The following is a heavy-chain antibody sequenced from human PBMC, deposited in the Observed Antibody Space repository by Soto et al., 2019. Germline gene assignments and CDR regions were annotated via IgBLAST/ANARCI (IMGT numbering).Heavy chain of an antibody. CDR2: ISAYNGNT. Sequence: GASVKVSCKASGYTFTSYGISWVRQAPGQGLEWMGWISAYNGNTNYAQKLQGRVTMTTDTSTSTAYMELRSLRSDDTAVYYCARVDIVATVGDYYYGMDVWGQGTTVTVS. CDR3: ARVDIVATVGDYYYGMDV. D-gene: IGHD5-12*01. V-gene: IGHV1-18*04. CDR1: GYTFTSYG. J-gene: IGHJ6*02.